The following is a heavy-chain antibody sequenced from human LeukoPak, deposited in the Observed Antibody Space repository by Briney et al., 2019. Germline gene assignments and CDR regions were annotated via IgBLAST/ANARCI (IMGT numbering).Heavy chain of an antibody. CDR1: GFTFSMYA. V-gene: IGHV3-23*01. CDR3: AAHYGDYAAFDY. J-gene: IGHJ4*02. Sequence: CLRPSCAASGFTFSMYAMSWVGQSPGEGLQWVSTISASGGSVYYTDSAEGRFTISRDNSKNTLYMQMYGLRAEDTAVYYCAAHYGDYAAFDYWGQGTQVTASS. D-gene: IGHD4-17*01. CDR2: ISASGGSV.